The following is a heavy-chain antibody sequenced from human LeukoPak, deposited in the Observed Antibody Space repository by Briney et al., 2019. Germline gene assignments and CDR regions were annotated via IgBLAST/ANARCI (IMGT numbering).Heavy chain of an antibody. CDR3: ARRAADDAFDI. J-gene: IGHJ3*02. Sequence: SETLSLTCIVSGGSISSYYWSCIRQPPGKGLEWIGYIYYSGSTNYNPSLNSRVTISVDRSKNQFSLKLTSVTAADTAMYYCARRAADDAFDIWGQGTMVTASS. CDR1: GGSISSYY. V-gene: IGHV4-59*08. CDR2: IYYSGST.